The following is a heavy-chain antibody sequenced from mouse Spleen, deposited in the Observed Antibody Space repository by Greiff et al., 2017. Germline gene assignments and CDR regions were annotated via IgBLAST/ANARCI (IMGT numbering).Heavy chain of an antibody. V-gene: IGHV5-4*02. D-gene: IGHD1-1*01. CDR1: GFTFSDYY. J-gene: IGHJ1*01. Sequence: EVQRVESGGGLVKPGGSLKLSCAASGFTFSDYYMYWVRQTPEKRLEWVATISDGGSYTYYPDSVKGRFTISRDNAKNNLYLQMSSLKSEDTAMYYCAREGDYGWYFDVWGAGTTVTVSS. CDR3: AREGDYGWYFDV. CDR2: ISDGGSYT.